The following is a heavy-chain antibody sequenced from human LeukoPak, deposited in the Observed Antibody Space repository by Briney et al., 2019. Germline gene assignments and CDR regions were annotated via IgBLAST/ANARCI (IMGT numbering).Heavy chain of an antibody. Sequence: GSSVKVSCKASGGTFSSYAISWVRQAPGQGLEWMGRIIPILGIANYAQKFQGRVTITADKSTSTAYMELSSLRSEDTAVYYCARGVVVVTAITRGYFDLWGRGTLVTVSS. V-gene: IGHV1-69*04. CDR3: ARGVVVVTAITRGYFDL. CDR1: GGTFSSYA. J-gene: IGHJ2*01. D-gene: IGHD2-21*02. CDR2: IIPILGIA.